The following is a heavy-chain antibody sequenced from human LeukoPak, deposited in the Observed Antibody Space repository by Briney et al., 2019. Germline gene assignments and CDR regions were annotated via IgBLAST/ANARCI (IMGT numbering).Heavy chain of an antibody. CDR2: IYYSGST. V-gene: IGHV4-59*01. J-gene: IGHJ4*01. Sequence: PSETLSLTCTVSGGSISGYYWSWIRQPPGKGLEWIGYIYYSGSTNSNPSLKSRVTISVDTSKNQFSLKLSSVTAADTAVYYCARSAVRGVDYWGHGTLVTVYS. CDR3: ARSAVRGVDY. D-gene: IGHD3-10*01. CDR1: GGSISGYY.